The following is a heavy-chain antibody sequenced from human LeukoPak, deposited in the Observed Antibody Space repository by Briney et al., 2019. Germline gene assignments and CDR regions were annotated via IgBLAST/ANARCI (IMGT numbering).Heavy chain of an antibody. J-gene: IGHJ4*02. CDR1: GFTFSSYE. Sequence: GGSLRLSCAAPGFTFSSYEMNWVRQAPGKGLEWVSYISSSGSTIYYADSVKGRFTISRDNAKNSLYLQMNSLRAEDTAVYYCARVPGKIDYWGQGTLVTVSS. CDR2: ISSSGSTI. CDR3: ARVPGKIDY. V-gene: IGHV3-48*03.